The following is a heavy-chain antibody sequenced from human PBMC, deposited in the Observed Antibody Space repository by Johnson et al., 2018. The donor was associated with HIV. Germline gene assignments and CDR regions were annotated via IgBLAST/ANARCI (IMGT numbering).Heavy chain of an antibody. J-gene: IGHJ3*02. Sequence: QVQLVESGGGVVQPGRSLRLSCAASGFTFSSYAMHWVRQAPGKGLEWVAVIWYDGSNKYYADSVKGRFTISRDNAKNSLYLQMNSLRAEDTAVYYCARDQKVQPSGYLAAFDIWGLGTMVNVCS. CDR1: GFTFSSYA. V-gene: IGHV3-33*08. CDR2: IWYDGSNK. D-gene: IGHD5-12*01. CDR3: ARDQKVQPSGYLAAFDI.